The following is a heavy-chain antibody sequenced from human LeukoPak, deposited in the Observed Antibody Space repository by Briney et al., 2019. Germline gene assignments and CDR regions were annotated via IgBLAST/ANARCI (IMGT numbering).Heavy chain of an antibody. D-gene: IGHD3-10*01. CDR2: MNPNSGNT. J-gene: IGHJ5*02. CDR1: GYTFTGYY. Sequence: ASVKVSCKASGYTFTGYYMHWVRQAPGQGLEWMGWMNPNSGNTGYAQKFQGRVTMTRNTSISTAYMELSSLRSEDTAVYYCARGYGSGSYYLNWFDPWGQGTLVTVSS. CDR3: ARGYGSGSYYLNWFDP. V-gene: IGHV1-8*02.